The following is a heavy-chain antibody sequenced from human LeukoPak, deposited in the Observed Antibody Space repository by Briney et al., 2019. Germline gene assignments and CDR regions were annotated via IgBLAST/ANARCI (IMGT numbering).Heavy chain of an antibody. CDR2: ISSSSSYI. D-gene: IGHD3-22*01. Sequence: PGGSLRLSCAASGFTFSSYSMNWVRQAPGKGLEWVSSISSSSSYIYYADSVKGRFTISRDNAKNSLYLQMNSLRAEDTAVYYCAKDLGQYYDTSDNWFDPWGQGTLVTVSS. CDR3: AKDLGQYYDTSDNWFDP. J-gene: IGHJ5*02. CDR1: GFTFSSYS. V-gene: IGHV3-21*01.